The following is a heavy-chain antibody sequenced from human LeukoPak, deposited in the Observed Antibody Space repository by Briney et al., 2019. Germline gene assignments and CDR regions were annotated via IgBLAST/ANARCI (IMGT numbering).Heavy chain of an antibody. CDR1: GGSITSHY. D-gene: IGHD3-22*01. CDR3: ARFSSGDAFDI. V-gene: IGHV4-59*11. Sequence: SETLSLTCNVSGGSITSHYWSWIRQPPGKGLEWIAYIYYSGSTNYNPSLESRVTISVDTSKNQFSLKLSSVTAADTAAYYCARFSSGDAFDIWGQGTMVTVSS. CDR2: IYYSGST. J-gene: IGHJ3*02.